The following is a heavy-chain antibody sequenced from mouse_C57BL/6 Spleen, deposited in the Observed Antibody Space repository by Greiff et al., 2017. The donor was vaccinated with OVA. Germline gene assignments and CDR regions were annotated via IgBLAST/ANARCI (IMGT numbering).Heavy chain of an antibody. D-gene: IGHD2-2*01. V-gene: IGHV1-53*01. CDR3: ARDPYGYDGCAY. Sequence: QVQLQQSGTELVKPGASVKLSCKASGYTFTSYWMHWVKQRPGQGLEWIGNINPSNGGTNYNEKFKSKATLTVDKSSSTAYMQLSSLTSEDSAVYYCARDPYGYDGCAYWGQGTLVTVSA. J-gene: IGHJ3*01. CDR1: GYTFTSYW. CDR2: INPSNGGT.